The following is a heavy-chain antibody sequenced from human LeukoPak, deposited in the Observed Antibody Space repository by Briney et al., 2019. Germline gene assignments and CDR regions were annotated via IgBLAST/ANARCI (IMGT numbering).Heavy chain of an antibody. J-gene: IGHJ3*01. V-gene: IGHV4-4*02. CDR3: ARISSSNWYNERGAFDV. Sequence: PSETLSLTCAVSGGSISSSNWWSWVRQPPGKGLEWIGEIYHSGSTNYNPSLKSRVTISVDKSKNQFSLKLSSVTAADTAVYYCARISSSNWYNERGAFDVWGQGPMVTVSS. CDR2: IYHSGST. D-gene: IGHD6-13*01. CDR1: GGSISSSNW.